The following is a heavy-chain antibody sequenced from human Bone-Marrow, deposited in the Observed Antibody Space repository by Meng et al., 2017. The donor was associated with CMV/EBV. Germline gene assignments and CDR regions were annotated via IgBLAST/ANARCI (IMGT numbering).Heavy chain of an antibody. CDR3: ARGEVVSRAFDI. D-gene: IGHD3-22*01. J-gene: IGHJ3*02. CDR2: IIPILGIA. Sequence: SVKVSCKASGGTFSSYAISWVRQAPGQGLEWMGGIIPILGIANYAQKFQGRVTITADKSTSTAYMELSSLRSEDTAVYYCARGEVVSRAFDIWGQGTRVTGSS. CDR1: GGTFSSYA. V-gene: IGHV1-69*10.